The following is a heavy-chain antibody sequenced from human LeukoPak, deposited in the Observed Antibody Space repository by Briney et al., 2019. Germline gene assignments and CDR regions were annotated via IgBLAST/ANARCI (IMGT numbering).Heavy chain of an antibody. CDR2: IKSKTDGGTT. CDR1: GFTFSNAW. J-gene: IGHJ4*02. CDR3: TSLPRYCSGGSCNSGSDS. V-gene: IGHV3-15*01. D-gene: IGHD2-15*01. Sequence: GGSLRLSCAASGFTFSNAWMSWVCQAPGKGLEWVGRIKSKTDGGTTEYAAPVKGRFTISRDDSENTLYLQMNSLKTEDTAVYYCTSLPRYCSGGSCNSGSDSWGQGTLVTVSS.